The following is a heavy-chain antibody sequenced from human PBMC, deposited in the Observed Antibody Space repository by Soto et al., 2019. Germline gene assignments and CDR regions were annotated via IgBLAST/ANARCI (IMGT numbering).Heavy chain of an antibody. CDR2: ISAYNGNT. CDR3: AILLGATRGIVFDF. V-gene: IGHV1-18*04. CDR1: GYTFTSYG. D-gene: IGHD1-26*01. J-gene: IGHJ4*02. Sequence: GDSVKVSCKASGYTFTSYGISWVRQAPGQGLEWMGWISAYNGNTNYAQKLQGRVTMTTDTSTSTAYMELRSLRSDDTAVYYCAILLGATRGIVFDFWGQGTLVTVSS.